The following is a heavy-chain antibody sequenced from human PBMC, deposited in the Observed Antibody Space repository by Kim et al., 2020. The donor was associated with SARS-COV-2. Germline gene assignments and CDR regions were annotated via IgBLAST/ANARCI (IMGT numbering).Heavy chain of an antibody. CDR1: GGTFSSYA. CDR3: ARDRWGYCRGGSCPYFDY. Sequence: SVKVSCKASGGTFSSYAISWVRQAPGQGLEWMGGIIPIFGTANYAQKFQGTVTITADESTSTAYMELSSLRSEDTAVYYCARDRWGYCRGGSCPYFDYWGQGTLVTVSS. J-gene: IGHJ4*02. D-gene: IGHD2-15*01. V-gene: IGHV1-69*13. CDR2: IIPIFGTA.